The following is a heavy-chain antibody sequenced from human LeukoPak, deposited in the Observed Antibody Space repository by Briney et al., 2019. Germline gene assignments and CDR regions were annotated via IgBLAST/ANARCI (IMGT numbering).Heavy chain of an antibody. Sequence: ASVKLSFKASGYTFTGYYMHWVRQAPGQGLEWMGWINPNSGGTNYAQNFQGRVTMTRDSSVSTAYMELSWLKSDDTAVYFCARQSSGFFASDYWGQGTLVTVSS. CDR1: GYTFTGYY. CDR3: ARQSSGFFASDY. V-gene: IGHV1-2*02. J-gene: IGHJ4*02. CDR2: INPNSGGT. D-gene: IGHD6-25*01.